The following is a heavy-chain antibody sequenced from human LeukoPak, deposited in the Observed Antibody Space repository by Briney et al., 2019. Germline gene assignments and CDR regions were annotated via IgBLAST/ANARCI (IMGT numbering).Heavy chain of an antibody. CDR3: AELGITMIGGV. CDR2: ISSSGSTI. CDR1: GFTLSSYE. J-gene: IGHJ6*04. D-gene: IGHD3-10*02. V-gene: IGHV3-48*03. Sequence: GGSLRLSCAASGFTLSSYEMNWVRQAPGKGLEWVSYISSSGSTIYYADSVKGRFAISRDNAKNSLYLQMNSLRAEDTAVYYCAELGITMIGGVWGKGTTVTISS.